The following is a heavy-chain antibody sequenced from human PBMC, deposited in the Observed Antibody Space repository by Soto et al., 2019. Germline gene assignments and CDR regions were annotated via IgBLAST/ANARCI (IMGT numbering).Heavy chain of an antibody. V-gene: IGHV3-23*01. CDR3: AKNRGAGDYSNWSFAV. J-gene: IGHJ2*01. CDR2: IHGDGDYT. D-gene: IGHD7-27*01. Sequence: QVLESGGGLVQPGGSLRLSCAASGFTFSCCAMSWVRQAPGKGLEWVSTIHGDGDYTHDTDSVKGRFTISRDNSRNTLYLQTNSLRADDTAVYYCAKNRGAGDYSNWSFAVWGRGTLVTVSS. CDR1: GFTFSCCA.